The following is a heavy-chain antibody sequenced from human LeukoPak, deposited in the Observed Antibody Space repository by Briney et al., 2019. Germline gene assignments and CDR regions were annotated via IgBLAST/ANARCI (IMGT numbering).Heavy chain of an antibody. J-gene: IGHJ4*02. V-gene: IGHV3-21*01. Sequence: GGSLRLSCAASGFTFSTYWMSWVRQAPGKGLEWVSSISSSSSYIYYADSVKGRFTISRDNAKNSLYLQMNSLRAEDTAVYYCARDPNYDSSGYYPLDYWGQGTLVTVSS. CDR3: ARDPNYDSSGYYPLDY. CDR1: GFTFSTYW. CDR2: ISSSSSYI. D-gene: IGHD3-22*01.